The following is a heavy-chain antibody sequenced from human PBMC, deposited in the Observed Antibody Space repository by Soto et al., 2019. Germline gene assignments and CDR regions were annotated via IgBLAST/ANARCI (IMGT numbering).Heavy chain of an antibody. CDR2: ISHTGSKK. D-gene: IGHD1-7*01. Sequence: QVQLVESGGGVVQPGRSLRLSCVASGVTFRNHGMHWVRQPPGKGLEWVAVISHTGSKKYYADSVKGRFTISRDNSKDTLYLQMNGLRTEDTAVYYCAKDWNFDGKLGPDYWGQGTPVTVSS. CDR3: AKDWNFDGKLGPDY. V-gene: IGHV3-30*18. CDR1: GVTFRNHG. J-gene: IGHJ4*02.